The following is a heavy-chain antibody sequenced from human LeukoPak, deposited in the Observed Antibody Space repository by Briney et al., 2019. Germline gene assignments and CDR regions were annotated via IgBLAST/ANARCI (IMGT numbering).Heavy chain of an antibody. D-gene: IGHD2-21*02. Sequence: PEGSLRLSCAASGFTVSSNYMNWVRQAPGKGLEWVSVIYSGGSTYYADSVKGRFTISRDNSKNTLYLQMNSLRAEDTAVYYCAKDGNMLAYCGGDCWVPDAFDIWGQGTMVTVSS. CDR1: GFTVSSNY. CDR2: IYSGGST. J-gene: IGHJ3*02. CDR3: AKDGNMLAYCGGDCWVPDAFDI. V-gene: IGHV3-53*01.